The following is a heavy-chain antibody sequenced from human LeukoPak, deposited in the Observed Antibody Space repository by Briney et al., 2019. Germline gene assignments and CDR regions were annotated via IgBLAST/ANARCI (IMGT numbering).Heavy chain of an antibody. Sequence: ASVKVSCKASGYTFTGYYMHWVRQASGQGLEWMGWINPNSGGTNYAQKFQGRVTMTRDTSISTAYMELSRLRSDDTAVYYCARYQVIVSYDYWGQGTLVAVSS. D-gene: IGHD2-21*01. CDR1: GYTFTGYY. CDR2: INPNSGGT. V-gene: IGHV1-2*02. J-gene: IGHJ4*02. CDR3: ARYQVIVSYDY.